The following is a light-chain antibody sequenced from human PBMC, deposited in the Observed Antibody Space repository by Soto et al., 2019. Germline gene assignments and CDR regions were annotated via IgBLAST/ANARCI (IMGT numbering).Light chain of an antibody. V-gene: IGKV1-39*01. CDR3: QESNSVPFT. J-gene: IGKJ4*01. CDR2: AAS. CDR1: QSIANY. Sequence: DVQMTQSPSSLSASVGDRVTITCRASQSIANYLNWYQEKPGRAPKLLIYAASRLQTGVPSRFSGSGSGTDFTLTINSLQSEDSATYYCQESNSVPFTFGGGSKLEIK.